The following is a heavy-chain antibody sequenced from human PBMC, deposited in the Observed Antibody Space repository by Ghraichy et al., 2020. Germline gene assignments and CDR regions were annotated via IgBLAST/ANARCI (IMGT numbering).Heavy chain of an antibody. CDR2: ISSSSSYI. J-gene: IGHJ4*02. CDR3: ARDSAVAANTKGCFDY. D-gene: IGHD6-19*01. CDR1: GFTFSSYS. Sequence: GGSLRLSCAASGFTFSSYSMNWVRQAPGKGLEWVSSISSSSSYIYYADSVKGRFTISRDNAKNSLYLQMNSLRAEDTAVYYCARDSAVAANTKGCFDYWGQGTLVTVSS. V-gene: IGHV3-21*01.